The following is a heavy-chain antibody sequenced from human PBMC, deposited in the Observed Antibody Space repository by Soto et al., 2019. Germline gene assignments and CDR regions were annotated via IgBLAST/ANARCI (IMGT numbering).Heavy chain of an antibody. D-gene: IGHD2-15*01. CDR2: IYYSGST. V-gene: IGHV4-31*03. CDR1: GGSISSGGYY. CDR3: ARAVVVVAAHFDY. J-gene: IGHJ4*02. Sequence: QVQLQESGPGLVKPSQTLSLTCTVSGGSISSGGYYWSWIRQHPGKALEGIGYIYYSGSTYYNPSLKSRVTTSVDTSKNQFSLKLSSVTAADTAVYYCARAVVVVAAHFDYWGQGTLVTVSS.